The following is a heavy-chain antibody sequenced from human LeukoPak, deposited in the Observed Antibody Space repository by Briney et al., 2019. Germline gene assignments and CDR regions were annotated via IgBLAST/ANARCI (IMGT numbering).Heavy chain of an antibody. V-gene: IGHV1-2*02. CDR1: GYTFTGYY. CDR2: INPNSGGT. CDR3: ARGDVVLAPGGP. Sequence: GASVKVSCKASGYTFTGYYMYWVRQAPGQGLEWMGWINPNSGGTNYAQKFQGRVTMTRDTSISTAYMELTRLRSDDTPVYYCARGDVVLAPGGPWGQGGLVTVSS. D-gene: IGHD2-2*01. J-gene: IGHJ5*02.